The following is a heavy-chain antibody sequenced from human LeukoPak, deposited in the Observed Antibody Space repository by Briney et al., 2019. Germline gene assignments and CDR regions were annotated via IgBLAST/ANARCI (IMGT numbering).Heavy chain of an antibody. V-gene: IGHV4-59*08. CDR1: RSSLCRYY. J-gene: IGHJ3*01. D-gene: IGHD2-2*02. CDR2: IYYRGSS. Sequence: PSETLSLTCTFCRSSLCRYYLSWLGQPRAKGLAWIGYIYYRGSSNSYIAVNSRVPISVDTSKTQFSLKMSSVTATVKAVYYCARGSPLDDIVVVPAAIYAFDLWGQGTMVTVSS. CDR3: ARGSPLDDIVVVPAAIYAFDL.